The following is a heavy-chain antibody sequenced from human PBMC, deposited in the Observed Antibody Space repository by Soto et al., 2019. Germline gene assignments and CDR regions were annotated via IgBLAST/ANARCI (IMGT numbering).Heavy chain of an antibody. CDR1: GFTFSSYS. Sequence: LRLSCAASGFTFSSYSMNWVRQAPGKGLEWVSSISSSSSYIYYADSVKGRFTISRDNAKNSLYLQMNSLRAEDTAVYYCARAGIAVAGSHWFDPWGQGTLVTVSS. D-gene: IGHD6-19*01. CDR3: ARAGIAVAGSHWFDP. CDR2: ISSSSSYI. V-gene: IGHV3-21*01. J-gene: IGHJ5*02.